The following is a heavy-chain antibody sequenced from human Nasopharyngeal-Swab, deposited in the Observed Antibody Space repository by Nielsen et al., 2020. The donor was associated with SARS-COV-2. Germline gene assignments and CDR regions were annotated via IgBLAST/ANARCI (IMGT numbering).Heavy chain of an antibody. Sequence: GESLKISCTGSGFTFGNYSMNWVRQAPGKGLEWVGFIRSKTYGETTDYAASVKGRFTISRDDSKSIAYLQMNSLKTEDTAVYYCTRTDDFWSGYSIFDYWGQGTLVTVSS. J-gene: IGHJ4*02. CDR3: TRTDDFWSGYSIFDY. V-gene: IGHV3-49*04. CDR2: IRSKTYGETT. CDR1: GFTFGNYS. D-gene: IGHD3-3*01.